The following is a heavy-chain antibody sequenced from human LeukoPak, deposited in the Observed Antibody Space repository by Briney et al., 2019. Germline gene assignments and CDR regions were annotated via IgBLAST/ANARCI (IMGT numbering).Heavy chain of an antibody. CDR1: GFTFSSYA. J-gene: IGHJ4*02. CDR3: ARGRGGFWRTEIDY. D-gene: IGHD3-3*01. Sequence: GGSLRLSCAASGFTFSSYAMSWVRQAPGKGLEWVSAISGSGDSTYYGDSVKGRFTISRDNSKNTLYLQMNSLRAEDTAVYYCARGRGGFWRTEIDYWGQGTLVTVSS. V-gene: IGHV3-23*01. CDR2: ISGSGDST.